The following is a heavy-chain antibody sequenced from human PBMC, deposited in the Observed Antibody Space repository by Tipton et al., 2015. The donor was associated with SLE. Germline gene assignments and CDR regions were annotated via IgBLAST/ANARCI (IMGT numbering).Heavy chain of an antibody. CDR2: VRSEGNNK. J-gene: IGHJ4*02. D-gene: IGHD3-16*02. CDR3: AKEGGGNVWGSFRSPLDY. V-gene: IGHV3-30*02. CDR1: GFSFSNYG. Sequence: SLRLSCAASGFSFSNYGMHWVRQAPGKGLEWVGFVRSEGNNKYYADSVKGRFTISRDNSRNTLYLQMNTLRAEDTAVYYCAKEGGGNVWGSFRSPLDYWGQGTLVTASS.